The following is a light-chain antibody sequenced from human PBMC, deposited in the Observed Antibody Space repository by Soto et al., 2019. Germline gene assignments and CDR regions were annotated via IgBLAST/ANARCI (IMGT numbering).Light chain of an antibody. V-gene: IGKV3-15*01. CDR1: QSVATN. Sequence: EIVMTQSPATLSVSPGEGATLSCRASQSVATNLAWYRQKPGQAPRLLIYGASLRATGIPARFIGSGSGTEFTLTITSLQSEDFAVYDCQQYDSWPPITFGGGTKVEIK. CDR3: QQYDSWPPIT. J-gene: IGKJ4*01. CDR2: GAS.